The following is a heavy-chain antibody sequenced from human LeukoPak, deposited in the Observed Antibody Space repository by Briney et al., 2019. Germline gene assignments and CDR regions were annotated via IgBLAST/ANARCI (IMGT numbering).Heavy chain of an antibody. CDR1: GFTFSTYT. D-gene: IGHD3-22*01. CDR2: ISSSRTYI. Sequence: GGSLRLSCGASGFTFSTYTMSWVRQAPGKGLEWVSSISSSRTYIYYADSLKGRFTISRDNAKNSLFLQMNSLRAEDTAVYYCARSYYYDNSGYYYWDYWGRGTLVTVSS. CDR3: ARSYYYDNSGYYYWDY. J-gene: IGHJ4*02. V-gene: IGHV3-21*01.